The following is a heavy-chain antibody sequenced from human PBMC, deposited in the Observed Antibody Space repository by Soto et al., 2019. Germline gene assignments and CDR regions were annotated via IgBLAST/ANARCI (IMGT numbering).Heavy chain of an antibody. Sequence: GESLKISCKGSGYRFTSYWIGWVRQMPGKGLEWMGIIYPGDSDTRYSPSFQGQVTISADKSISTAYLQWSSLKASDTAMYYCARRGDCSSTSCYGTHYYYMDVWGKGTTVTVSS. D-gene: IGHD2-2*01. CDR2: IYPGDSDT. J-gene: IGHJ6*03. V-gene: IGHV5-51*01. CDR3: ARRGDCSSTSCYGTHYYYMDV. CDR1: GYRFTSYW.